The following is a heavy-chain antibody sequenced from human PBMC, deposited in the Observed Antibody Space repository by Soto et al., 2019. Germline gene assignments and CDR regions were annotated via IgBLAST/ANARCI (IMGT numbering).Heavy chain of an antibody. Sequence: SETLSLTCSVSGDSISNSRFYWAWIRQPPGEGLEWIGSIYHTGNAYYNPSLKSRVTIFVDTSKNQFSLKLTSVTAADTAVYYCARAVAVPADFDYWGQGTLVTVSS. CDR3: ARAVAVPADFDY. D-gene: IGHD6-19*01. CDR1: GDSISNSRFY. J-gene: IGHJ4*02. CDR2: IYHTGNA. V-gene: IGHV4-39*01.